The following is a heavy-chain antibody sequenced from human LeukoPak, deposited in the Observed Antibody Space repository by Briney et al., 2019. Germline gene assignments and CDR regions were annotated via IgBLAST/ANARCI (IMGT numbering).Heavy chain of an antibody. CDR1: GFTFSTYS. D-gene: IGHD6-6*01. CDR2: ISSSSSYI. Sequence: GGSLRLSCAASGFTFSTYSMNWVRQAPGKGLEWVSSISSSSSYIYYADSVKGRFTISRDNAKNSLYLQMNSLRAEDTAVYYCARVKLAQSPFDSWGQGTLVTVSS. V-gene: IGHV3-21*01. J-gene: IGHJ4*02. CDR3: ARVKLAQSPFDS.